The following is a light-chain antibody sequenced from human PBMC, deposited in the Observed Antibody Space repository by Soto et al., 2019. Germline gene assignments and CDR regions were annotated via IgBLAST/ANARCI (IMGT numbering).Light chain of an antibody. CDR2: TNN. Sequence: QSVLTQPPSASGTPGQRVTISCSGSSSNIGSNSVKWYQQLPGTAPRLLIYTNNQRPSGVPERFSGSKSGTSASLAISGLQSEDEADYYCATWDDSLNGPVFGGGTKVTVL. V-gene: IGLV1-44*01. CDR1: SSNIGSNS. J-gene: IGLJ3*02. CDR3: ATWDDSLNGPV.